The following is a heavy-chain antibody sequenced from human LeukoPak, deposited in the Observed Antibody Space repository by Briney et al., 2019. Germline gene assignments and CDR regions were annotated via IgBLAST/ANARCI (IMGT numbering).Heavy chain of an antibody. Sequence: GESLKISCKGSGYSFTNYWIGWVRLMPGKGLEWMGIIYPGYSDTRYSPSFQGQVTISADKSISTAYLQWSSLKASDTAMYFCARRVPGDAFDIWGQGTMVTVSS. V-gene: IGHV5-51*01. J-gene: IGHJ3*02. CDR2: IYPGYSDT. CDR1: GYSFTNYW. CDR3: ARRVPGDAFDI.